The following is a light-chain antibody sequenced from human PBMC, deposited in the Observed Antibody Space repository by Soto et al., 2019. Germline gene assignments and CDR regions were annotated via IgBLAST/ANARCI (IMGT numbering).Light chain of an antibody. CDR3: QQRSSWPIT. J-gene: IGKJ5*01. CDR1: QSVSSY. V-gene: IGKV3-11*01. Sequence: EIVLTQSPATLSLSPGERATLSCRASQSVSSYLAWYQQKPGQAPRLLIYDASRRATGIPARFSGSGSGADFTLTIRTLEPEDFAVYYCQQRSSWPITFGQGTRLEIK. CDR2: DAS.